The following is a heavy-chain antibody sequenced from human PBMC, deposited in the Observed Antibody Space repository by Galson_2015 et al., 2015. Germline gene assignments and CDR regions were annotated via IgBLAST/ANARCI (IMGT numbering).Heavy chain of an antibody. V-gene: IGHV3-73*01. CDR2: TRSKPSNYAT. J-gene: IGHJ5*02. CDR1: GFTFSGSD. Sequence: SLRLSCAASGFTFSGSDMHWVRQASGKGLEWVGLTRSKPSNYATEYAASVKGRFTISRDESSNTAYLQLNSLKTEDTAVYYCGVHDTSGSYRWGQGALVTVSS. CDR3: GVHDTSGSYR. D-gene: IGHD3-22*01.